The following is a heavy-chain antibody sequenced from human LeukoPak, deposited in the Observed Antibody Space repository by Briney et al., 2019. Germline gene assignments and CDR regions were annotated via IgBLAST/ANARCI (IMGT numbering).Heavy chain of an antibody. D-gene: IGHD3-10*01. Sequence: GGSLRLSCAASGFTFRNYVIHWVRQAPGKGLEWVAVTASDLNVKLYADSVKGRFTISRDNSRSTLYLQMNSLRPEDTAIYYCAREGYYGSGSPPSLYFDYWGQGTLVTVSS. V-gene: IGHV3-30-3*01. CDR2: TASDLNVK. CDR1: GFTFRNYV. J-gene: IGHJ4*02. CDR3: AREGYYGSGSPPSLYFDY.